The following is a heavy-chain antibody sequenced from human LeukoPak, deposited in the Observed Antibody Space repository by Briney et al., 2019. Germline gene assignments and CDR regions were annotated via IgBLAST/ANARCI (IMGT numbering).Heavy chain of an antibody. CDR2: INSDGSST. J-gene: IGHJ4*02. V-gene: IGHV3-74*01. CDR3: ARVTSGSYYEYFDY. D-gene: IGHD1-26*01. Sequence: QPGGSLRLSCAASGFTFSSYWMHWVRQAPGKGLVWVSRINSDGSSTSYADSVKGRFTISRDNAKNTLYLQMNSLRAEDTAVYYCARVTSGSYYEYFDYWGQGTLVTVSS. CDR1: GFTFSSYW.